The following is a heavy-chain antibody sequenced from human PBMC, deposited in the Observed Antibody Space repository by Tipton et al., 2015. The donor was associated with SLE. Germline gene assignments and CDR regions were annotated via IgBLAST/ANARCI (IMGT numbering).Heavy chain of an antibody. Sequence: GLVKPSETLSLTCTVSGGSITNSNYYWGWIRQPPGKGLAWIGGIYHSGRTYYNPTLKSRVTISVETAKNQFSLRLSSVTAADTAVYYCARDLTLGRWYFDLWGRGTRVTVSS. J-gene: IGHJ2*01. CDR1: GGSITNSNYY. CDR2: IYHSGRT. D-gene: IGHD3-16*01. CDR3: ARDLTLGRWYFDL. V-gene: IGHV4-39*07.